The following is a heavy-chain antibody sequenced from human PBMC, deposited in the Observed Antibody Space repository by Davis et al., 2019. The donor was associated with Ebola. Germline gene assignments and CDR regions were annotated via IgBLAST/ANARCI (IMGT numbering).Heavy chain of an antibody. CDR2: ISAYNGNT. J-gene: IGHJ4*02. D-gene: IGHD2-15*01. Sequence: VKVSCKASGYTFTSYGISWVRQAPGQGLEWMGWISAYNGNTNYAQKLQGRVTMTTDTSTSTAYMELRSLKSDDTAVYYCASLYCSGGSCSPNFDYWGQGTLVTVSS. CDR1: GYTFTSYG. V-gene: IGHV1-18*01. CDR3: ASLYCSGGSCSPNFDY.